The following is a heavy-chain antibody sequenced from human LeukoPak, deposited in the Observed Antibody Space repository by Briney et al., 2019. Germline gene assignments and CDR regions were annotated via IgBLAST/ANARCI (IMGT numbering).Heavy chain of an antibody. CDR2: INWNGGST. J-gene: IGHJ6*03. Sequence: GGSLRLSCAASGFTFDDYGMSWVRQAPGKGLEWVSGINWNGGSTGYADSVKGRFTISRDNAKNSLYLQMNSLRAEDTALYYCARVSSSSLYYYYMDVWGKGTTVTVSS. D-gene: IGHD6-6*01. CDR1: GFTFDDYG. CDR3: ARVSSSSLYYYYMDV. V-gene: IGHV3-20*04.